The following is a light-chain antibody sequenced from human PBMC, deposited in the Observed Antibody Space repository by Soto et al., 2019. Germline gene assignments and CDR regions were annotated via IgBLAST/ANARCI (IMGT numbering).Light chain of an antibody. CDR2: GAS. CDR1: QGIRSY. CDR3: QQLNTFPPYFT. J-gene: IGKJ3*01. V-gene: IGKV1-9*01. Sequence: GDRVTIXCRASQGIRSYXAXYQQRPGKAPELLIYGASTLRPGGASRFSVSGSGTEFTLTISSLQPEDFAPYFCQQLNTFPPYFTFGPGTKVDIK.